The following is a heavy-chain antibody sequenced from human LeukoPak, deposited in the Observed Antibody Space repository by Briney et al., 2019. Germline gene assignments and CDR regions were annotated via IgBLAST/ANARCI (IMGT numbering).Heavy chain of an antibody. D-gene: IGHD3-10*01. Sequence: GGSLGLSCAASGFTFRNYVIHWFRQAPGKGLEWWAVTSSDLNVKLYADSVKGRFTISRDNSRSTLYLQMNSLRPEDTAIYYCAREGYYGSGSPPSLYFDYWGQGTLVTVSS. J-gene: IGHJ4*02. V-gene: IGHV3-30-3*01. CDR1: GFTFRNYV. CDR2: TSSDLNVK. CDR3: AREGYYGSGSPPSLYFDY.